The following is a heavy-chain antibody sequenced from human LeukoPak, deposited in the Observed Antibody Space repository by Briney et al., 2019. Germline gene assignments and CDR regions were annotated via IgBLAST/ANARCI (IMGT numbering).Heavy chain of an antibody. V-gene: IGHV3-21*01. CDR3: ARGANWFDP. Sequence: GGSLRLSCAASGFTFSTYDMNWVRQAPGKGLEWVSSITSTSSYIYYADSVKGRFTISRDNAKNSLYLQMNSLRAEDTAVYYCARGANWFDPWGHGTLVTVSS. J-gene: IGHJ5*02. CDR2: ITSTSSYI. CDR1: GFTFSTYD.